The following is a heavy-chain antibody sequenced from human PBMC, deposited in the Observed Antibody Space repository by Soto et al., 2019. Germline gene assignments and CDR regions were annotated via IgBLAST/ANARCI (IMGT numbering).Heavy chain of an antibody. CDR3: ARVIPSDYTPDYGMDV. CDR1: GFTFSSYW. J-gene: IGHJ6*02. Sequence: PGGSLRLSCAASGFTFSSYWMHWVRQAPGKGLVWVSRINSDGSSTSYADSVKGRFTISRDNAKNTLYLQMNSLRAEDTAVYYGARVIPSDYTPDYGMDVWGQGTTVTVSS. CDR2: INSDGSST. D-gene: IGHD2-2*02. V-gene: IGHV3-74*01.